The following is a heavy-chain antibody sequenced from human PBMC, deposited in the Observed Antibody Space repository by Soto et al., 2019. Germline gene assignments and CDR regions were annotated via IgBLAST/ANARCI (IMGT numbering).Heavy chain of an antibody. J-gene: IGHJ4*02. CDR1: GGSISSYY. V-gene: IGHV4-59*01. CDR2: IYHSGST. Sequence: PSETLSLTCTVSGGSISSYYWSWIRQPPGKGLEWIGYIYHSGSTNYNPSLKSRVTISVDTSKNQFSLKLTSVTAADTAVYYCARVGYYDSSGYYYFDYWGQGTQVTVSS. D-gene: IGHD3-22*01. CDR3: ARVGYYDSSGYYYFDY.